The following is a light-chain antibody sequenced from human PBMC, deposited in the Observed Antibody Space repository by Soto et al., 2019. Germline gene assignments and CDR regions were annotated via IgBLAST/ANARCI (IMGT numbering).Light chain of an antibody. CDR1: QSISTW. CDR2: KAS. J-gene: IGKJ1*01. Sequence: DIQMTQSPSTLPASVGDRVTITCRANQSISTWLAWYQQKPGKAPKLLIYKASTLKSGVPSRFSGSGSGTEFTLTISSLQPDDFATYYCQHYNSYSEAFGQGT. V-gene: IGKV1-5*03. CDR3: QHYNSYSEA.